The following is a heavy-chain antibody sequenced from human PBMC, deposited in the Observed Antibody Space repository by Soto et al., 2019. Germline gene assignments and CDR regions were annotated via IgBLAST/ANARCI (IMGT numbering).Heavy chain of an antibody. D-gene: IGHD3-22*01. CDR3: ARSTYYFDSSGYGDDAFDI. J-gene: IGHJ3*02. CDR2: ISWDGGST. V-gene: IGHV3-43*01. Sequence: GGSLRLSCAASGFTFDDYTMHWVRQAPGKGLEWVSLISWDGGSTNYADSVKGRFTISRDNAKNSLYLQMNSLRAEDTAVYYCARSTYYFDSSGYGDDAFDIWGQGTMVPVSS. CDR1: GFTFDDYT.